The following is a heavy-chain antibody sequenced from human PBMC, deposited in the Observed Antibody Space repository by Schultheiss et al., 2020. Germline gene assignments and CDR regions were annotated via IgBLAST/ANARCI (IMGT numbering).Heavy chain of an antibody. D-gene: IGHD2-2*01. J-gene: IGHJ5*02. Sequence: GGSLRLSCAASGFTFSSYGMHWVRQAPGKGLEWVAVISYDGSNKYYPDSVKGRFTISRDNSKNTLYLQMNSLRAEDTAVYYCARQGVPTALYAVGSWFDPWGQGTLVTVSS. CDR3: ARQGVPTALYAVGSWFDP. CDR2: ISYDGSNK. CDR1: GFTFSSYG. V-gene: IGHV3-30*03.